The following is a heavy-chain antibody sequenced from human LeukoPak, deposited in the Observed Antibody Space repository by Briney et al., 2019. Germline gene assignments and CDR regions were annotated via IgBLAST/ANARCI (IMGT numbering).Heavy chain of an antibody. D-gene: IGHD2/OR15-2a*01. J-gene: IGHJ4*02. CDR2: ISDIGSI. Sequence: SETLSLTCTVSGGSISSYYWSWIRQPPGKGLEWIAYISDIGSINYIPSLKSRVTISLDTSKNQFSLKLSSVAAADTAVYYCAGHHPRNTVDFWGQGTLVTVSS. CDR3: AGHHPRNTVDF. V-gene: IGHV4-59*08. CDR1: GGSISSYY.